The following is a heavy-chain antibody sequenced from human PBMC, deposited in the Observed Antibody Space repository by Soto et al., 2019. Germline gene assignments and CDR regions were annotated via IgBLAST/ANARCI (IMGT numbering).Heavy chain of an antibody. CDR1: GGSIISSSYY. Sequence: PSETLSLTCTVSGGSIISSSYYWGRIRKPPGKGLEWIGSIYYSGSTYYNPSLKSRVTISVDTSKNQFSLKLSSVTAADTAVYYCARQGGAVAARPNAFDIWGQGTMVTVSS. J-gene: IGHJ3*02. D-gene: IGHD6-6*01. CDR3: ARQGGAVAARPNAFDI. V-gene: IGHV4-39*01. CDR2: IYYSGST.